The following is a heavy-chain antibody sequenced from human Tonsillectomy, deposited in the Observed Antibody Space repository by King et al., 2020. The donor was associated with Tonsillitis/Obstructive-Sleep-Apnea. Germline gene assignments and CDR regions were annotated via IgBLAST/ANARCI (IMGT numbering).Heavy chain of an antibody. CDR1: GGSISSGGYY. V-gene: IGHV4-31*03. Sequence: VQLQESGPGLVKPSQTLSLTCTVSGGSISSGGYYWSWIRQHPGKGLEWIGYIYYSGSTYYNPSLKSRVTISVDTSKKQFSLKLSSVTAADTAVYYCARSLSYYYDSSGRRGGFDPWGQGTLVTVSS. CDR3: ARSLSYYYDSSGRRGGFDP. D-gene: IGHD3-22*01. CDR2: IYYSGST. J-gene: IGHJ5*02.